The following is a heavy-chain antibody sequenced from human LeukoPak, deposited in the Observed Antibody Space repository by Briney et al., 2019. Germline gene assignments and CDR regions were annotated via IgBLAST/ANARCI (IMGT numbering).Heavy chain of an antibody. J-gene: IGHJ5*02. CDR3: ARGGRIAARRGNWFDP. Sequence: ASVKVSCKASGYTFTSYDINWVRQATGQGLEWMGWMNPNSGNTGYAQKFQGRVTMNRNTSISTAYMELSSLRSEDTAVYYCARGGRIAARRGNWFDPWGQGTLVTVSS. CDR2: MNPNSGNT. V-gene: IGHV1-8*01. D-gene: IGHD6-6*01. CDR1: GYTFTSYD.